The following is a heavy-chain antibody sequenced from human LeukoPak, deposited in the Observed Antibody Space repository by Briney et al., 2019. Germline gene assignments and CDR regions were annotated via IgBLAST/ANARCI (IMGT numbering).Heavy chain of an antibody. CDR1: GFTFSSYN. Sequence: GGSLRLSCAASGFTFSSYNMNWVRQAPGKGLEWVSSISSSSSYIYYADSVKGRFTISRDNAKNSLYLQMNSLRAEDTAVYYCARADYGDYVYYYMDVWGKGTTVTVSS. CDR3: ARADYGDYVYYYMDV. CDR2: ISSSSSYI. V-gene: IGHV3-21*01. D-gene: IGHD4-17*01. J-gene: IGHJ6*03.